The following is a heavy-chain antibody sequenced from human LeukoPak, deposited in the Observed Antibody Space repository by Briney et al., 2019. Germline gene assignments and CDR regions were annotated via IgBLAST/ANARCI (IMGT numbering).Heavy chain of an antibody. J-gene: IGHJ4*02. CDR1: GFPFSSYG. CDR2: ISGSGETT. Sequence: GGSLRLSCAASGFPFSSYGMTWLRQTPAKGLEWVSAISGSGETTYYSDSVKGRFTISRDNSKNTLFLQMNSLRVKDAAMYYCAKTHGYFDQWGQGTLVDVSS. D-gene: IGHD3-22*01. CDR3: AKTHGYFDQ. V-gene: IGHV3-23*01.